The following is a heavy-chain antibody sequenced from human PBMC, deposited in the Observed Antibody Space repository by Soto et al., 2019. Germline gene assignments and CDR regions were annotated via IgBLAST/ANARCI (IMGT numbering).Heavy chain of an antibody. J-gene: IGHJ4*02. D-gene: IGHD6-19*01. Sequence: EVQSLESGGGLVQPGGSLRLSCAASGFSFVNYAMNWVRQAPGKGLEWVSGLSGSGTSTYYADSVKGRFTISRDNSRDTLFLQMNSLTADDTAVYYCAKATTNGGWFNPFDSWGQGALVTVSS. CDR3: AKATTNGGWFNPFDS. V-gene: IGHV3-23*01. CDR1: GFSFVNYA. CDR2: LSGSGTST.